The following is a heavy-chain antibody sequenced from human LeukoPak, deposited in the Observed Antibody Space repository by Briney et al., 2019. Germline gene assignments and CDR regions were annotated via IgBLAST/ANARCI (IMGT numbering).Heavy chain of an antibody. CDR2: ISGSGSAK. CDR3: ARSRLNDY. D-gene: IGHD3-22*01. V-gene: IGHV3-11*04. J-gene: IGHJ4*02. CDR1: GLTFSDAW. Sequence: GGSLRLSCAVSGLTFSDAWMTWVRQAPGKGLEWVSCISGSGSAKYYADSVKGRFTISRDNAKNSLFLQMNSLRAEDTAVYYCARSRLNDYWGQGTLVTVSS.